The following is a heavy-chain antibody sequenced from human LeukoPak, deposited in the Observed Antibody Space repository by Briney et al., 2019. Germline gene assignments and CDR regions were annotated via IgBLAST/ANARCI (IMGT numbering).Heavy chain of an antibody. Sequence: KASETLSLTCTVSGGSISSSSYYWGWIRQPPGKGLEWIGSIYYSGSTYYNPSLKSRVTISVDTSKNQFSLKLSSVTAADTAVYYCARHLHYYFDNTARWGQGTLVTVSS. CDR2: IYYSGST. CDR1: GGSISSSSYY. J-gene: IGHJ4*02. V-gene: IGHV4-39*01. D-gene: IGHD3-22*01. CDR3: ARHLHYYFDNTAR.